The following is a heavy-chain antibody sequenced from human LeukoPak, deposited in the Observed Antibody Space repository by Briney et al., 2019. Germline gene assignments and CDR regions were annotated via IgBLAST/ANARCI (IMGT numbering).Heavy chain of an antibody. CDR1: GYTFTSYD. D-gene: IGHD6-6*01. CDR3: ARSIAARSFDF. Sequence: ASVKVSCKASGYTFTSYDINWVRQATGQGLEWMGWINTNTGNPTYAQGFTGRFVFSLDTSVSTAYLQISSLKAEDTAVYYCARSIAARSFDFWGQGTLVTVSS. V-gene: IGHV7-4-1*02. J-gene: IGHJ4*02. CDR2: INTNTGNP.